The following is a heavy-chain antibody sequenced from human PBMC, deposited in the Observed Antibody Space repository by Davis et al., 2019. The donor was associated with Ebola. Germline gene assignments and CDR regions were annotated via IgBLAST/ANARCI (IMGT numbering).Heavy chain of an antibody. CDR1: GGSVSSTTYY. CDR3: ARRGYSYGIFDY. CDR2: VYFSGRT. J-gene: IGHJ4*02. Sequence: MPSETLSLTCTVSGGSVSSTTYYWGWIRQPPGKGLEWIGSVYFSGRTYYNPSPNSRVTISVDTSKNQFSLKLSSVTAADTAVYYCARRGYSYGIFDYWGQGTLVTVSS. D-gene: IGHD5-18*01. V-gene: IGHV4-39*01.